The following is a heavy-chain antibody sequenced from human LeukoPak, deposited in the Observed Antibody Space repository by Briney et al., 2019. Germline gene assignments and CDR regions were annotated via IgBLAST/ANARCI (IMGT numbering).Heavy chain of an antibody. CDR3: ARARNNYDESGYSALDH. Sequence: GRSLRLSCTASGFSFSSFGMHWVRQAPGKGLEWVASLWYNGINKYYADPVKGRFTISRDNSKNTLYLQMDSLRAEDTAMFYCARARNNYDESGYSALDHWGQGTLVTVSS. CDR1: GFSFSSFG. D-gene: IGHD3-3*01. V-gene: IGHV3-33*01. J-gene: IGHJ4*02. CDR2: LWYNGINK.